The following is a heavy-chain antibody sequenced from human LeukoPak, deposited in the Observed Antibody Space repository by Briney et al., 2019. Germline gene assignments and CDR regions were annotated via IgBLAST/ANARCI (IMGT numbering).Heavy chain of an antibody. Sequence: ASVKVSCKASGYTFTGYYMHWVRQAPGQGLEWMGWINPNSGGTNYAQKFQGRVTMTRDTSISTAYMELSRLRSDDTAVYYCARTPKSKGVGGTGFSEFFQHLGQGTLGNVSS. J-gene: IGHJ1*01. CDR2: INPNSGGT. CDR3: ARTPKSKGVGGTGFSEFFQH. D-gene: IGHD2-15*01. V-gene: IGHV1-2*02. CDR1: GYTFTGYY.